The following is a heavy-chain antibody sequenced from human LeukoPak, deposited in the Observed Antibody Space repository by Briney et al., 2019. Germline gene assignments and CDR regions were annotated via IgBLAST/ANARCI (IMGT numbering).Heavy chain of an antibody. J-gene: IGHJ4*02. V-gene: IGHV4-38-2*02. CDR3: ARDRFGYCSSTSCYLLDY. Sequence: SETLSLTCTVSGYSITSGYYWGWIRQPPGKGLEWIGSIYHTGSTFYNPSLKSRVTISVDPSKNQFSLKLISVIVADTAVYYCARDRFGYCSSTSCYLLDYWGQGTLVTVSS. CDR1: GYSITSGYY. CDR2: IYHTGST. D-gene: IGHD2-2*01.